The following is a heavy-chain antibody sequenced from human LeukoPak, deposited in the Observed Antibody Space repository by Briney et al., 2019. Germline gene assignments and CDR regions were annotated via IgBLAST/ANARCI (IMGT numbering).Heavy chain of an antibody. Sequence: SVTLSLTCTVSGGSISSYYWSWIRQPPGKGLEWIGYIYYSGSTNYNPFLKSRVTISVETSKNEFSLKLRSVTAADTAVYYCARVTGYRIEDYFDYWGQGTLVTVSS. D-gene: IGHD6-13*01. V-gene: IGHV4-59*01. CDR1: GGSISSYY. CDR2: IYYSGST. CDR3: ARVTGYRIEDYFDY. J-gene: IGHJ4*02.